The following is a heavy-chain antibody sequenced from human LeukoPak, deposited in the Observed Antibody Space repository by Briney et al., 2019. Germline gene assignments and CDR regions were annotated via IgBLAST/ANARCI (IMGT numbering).Heavy chain of an antibody. J-gene: IGHJ6*02. D-gene: IGHD1-26*01. V-gene: IGHV4-31*03. CDR1: GGSISSGGYY. Sequence: KPSETLSLTCTVSGGSISSGGYYWSWIRQHPGKGLEWIGYIYYSGSTYYNPSLKSRVTISVDTSKNQFSLKLSSVTAADTAVYYCARDLRFRSRGTAWYYGMDVWGQGTTVTVSS. CDR3: ARDLRFRSRGTAWYYGMDV. CDR2: IYYSGST.